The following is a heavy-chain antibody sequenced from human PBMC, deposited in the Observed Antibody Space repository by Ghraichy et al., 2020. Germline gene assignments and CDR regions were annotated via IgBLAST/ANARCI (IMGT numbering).Heavy chain of an antibody. Sequence: SQTLSLTCAVYGGSFSGYYWSWIRQPPGKGLEWIGEINHSGSTNYNPSLKSRVTISVDTSKNQFSLKLSSVTAADTAVYYCARHWIFSSGYYYVQPHGGFDIWGQGTMVTVSS. V-gene: IGHV4-34*01. J-gene: IGHJ3*02. CDR1: GGSFSGYY. CDR3: ARHWIFSSGYYYVQPHGGFDI. D-gene: IGHD3-22*01. CDR2: INHSGST.